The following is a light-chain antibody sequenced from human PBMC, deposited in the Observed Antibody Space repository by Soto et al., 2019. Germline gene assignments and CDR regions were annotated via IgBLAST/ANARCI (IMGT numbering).Light chain of an antibody. J-gene: IGLJ2*01. V-gene: IGLV2-11*01. CDR3: CSYAGDYSLI. Sequence: QSVLTQPRSVSGSPGQSVTISCTGTSSDVGGFNYVSWYQHHPGKAPKLIIYDVHERPSGVPDRFSGSKSGNTASLTISGLQAEDDTDYYCCSYAGDYSLIFGGGTKVTVL. CDR2: DVH. CDR1: SSDVGGFNY.